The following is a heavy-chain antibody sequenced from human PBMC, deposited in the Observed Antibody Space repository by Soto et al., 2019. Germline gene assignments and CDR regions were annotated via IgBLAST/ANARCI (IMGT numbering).Heavy chain of an antibody. CDR1: GFTFTDYA. V-gene: IGHV3-23*01. D-gene: IGHD6-19*01. Sequence: VGSLRLSCAASGFTFTDYAMSWVRQAPGKGLEWVSAISGSGGSTYYADSVKGRFTISRDNSKNTLYLQMNSLRAEDTAVYYCAKWGYSSGWYAGGMDVWGQGTTVTVSS. J-gene: IGHJ6*02. CDR2: ISGSGGST. CDR3: AKWGYSSGWYAGGMDV.